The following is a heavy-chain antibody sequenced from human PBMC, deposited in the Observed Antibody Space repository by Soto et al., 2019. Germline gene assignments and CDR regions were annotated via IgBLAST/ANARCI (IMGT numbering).Heavy chain of an antibody. J-gene: IGHJ6*03. D-gene: IGHD5-12*01. CDR1: GGSISSYY. CDR2: IYYSGST. CDR3: ARADSGYDYYYYYMDV. V-gene: IGHV4-59*01. Sequence: SETLSLTCTVSGGSISSYYWSWIRQPPGKGLEWIGYIYYSGSTNYNPSLKSRVTISVDTSKNQFSLKLSSVTAADTAVYYCARADSGYDYYYYYMDVWGKGTTVTVSS.